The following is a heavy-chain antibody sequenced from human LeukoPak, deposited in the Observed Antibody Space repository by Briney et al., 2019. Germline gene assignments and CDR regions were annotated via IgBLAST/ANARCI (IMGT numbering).Heavy chain of an antibody. CDR3: ARRADYGDYLNWFDP. CDR2: IYTSGST. D-gene: IGHD4-17*01. V-gene: IGHV4-61*02. J-gene: IGHJ5*02. Sequence: SQTLSLTCTVSGGSISSGSYYWSWIRQPAGKGLEWIGRIYTSGSTNYNPSLKSRVTISVDTSKNQFSLKLSSVTAADTAVYYCARRADYGDYLNWFDPWGQGTLVTVSS. CDR1: GGSISSGSYY.